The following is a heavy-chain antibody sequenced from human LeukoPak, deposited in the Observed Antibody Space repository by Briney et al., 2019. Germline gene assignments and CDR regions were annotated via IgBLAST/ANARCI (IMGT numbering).Heavy chain of an antibody. CDR2: INPNSGGT. J-gene: IGHJ4*02. CDR3: ARDEGGSYRPAG. D-gene: IGHD1-26*01. V-gene: IGHV1-2*02. CDR1: GGTFSSYA. Sequence: GASVKVSCKASGGTFSSYAISWVRQAPGQGLEWMGWINPNSGGTNYAQKFQGRVTMTRDTSISTAYMELSRLRSDDTAVYYCARDEGGSYRPAGWGQGTLVTVSS.